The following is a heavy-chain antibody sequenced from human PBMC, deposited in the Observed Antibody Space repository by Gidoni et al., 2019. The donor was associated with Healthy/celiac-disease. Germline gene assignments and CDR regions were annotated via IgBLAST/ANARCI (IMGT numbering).Heavy chain of an antibody. V-gene: IGHV1-3*01. D-gene: IGHD3-10*01. J-gene: IGHJ4*02. CDR3: ARDRVGITMVRGVSRGLGY. Sequence: QVQLVQSGAEVKKPGASVKVSCKASGYTFTSYAMHWVRQPPGQRIEWMGWINAGNGNTKYSQKFQGRVTITRDTSASTAYMELSSLRSEDTAVYYCARDRVGITMVRGVSRGLGYWGQGTLVTVSS. CDR1: GYTFTSYA. CDR2: INAGNGNT.